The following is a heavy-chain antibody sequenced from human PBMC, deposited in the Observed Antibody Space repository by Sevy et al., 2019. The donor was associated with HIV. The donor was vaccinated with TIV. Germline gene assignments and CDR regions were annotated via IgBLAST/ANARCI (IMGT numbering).Heavy chain of an antibody. CDR3: AKAGYDSSGYNYFDY. D-gene: IGHD3-22*01. CDR2: ISGSGGST. V-gene: IGHV3-23*01. J-gene: IGHJ4*02. CDR1: GFTFSSYA. Sequence: GGSLRLSCAASGFTFSSYAMSWVRQAPGKGLEWVSAISGSGGSTYYADSVKGRFTISRDNSKNTLYLQMNSLRAEDTAVYYCAKAGYDSSGYNYFDYWGQGTLVTVSS.